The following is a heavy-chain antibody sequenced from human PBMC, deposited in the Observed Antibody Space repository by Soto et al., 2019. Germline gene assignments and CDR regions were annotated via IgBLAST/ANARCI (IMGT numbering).Heavy chain of an antibody. J-gene: IGHJ4*02. CDR3: ARGRREYCTNGVCYTFVPD. D-gene: IGHD2-8*01. V-gene: IGHV4-61*01. Sequence: PSDTLSLTCTVSCGSVSNDYYFWSWIRQPPGKGLEWIGYIHYSGTTNYNPSVMSRVTISVDTSKNQLSLNLSSVTAADTAVYYCARGRREYCTNGVCYTFVPDWGQGTLVTVSS. CDR2: IHYSGTT. CDR1: CGSVSNDYYF.